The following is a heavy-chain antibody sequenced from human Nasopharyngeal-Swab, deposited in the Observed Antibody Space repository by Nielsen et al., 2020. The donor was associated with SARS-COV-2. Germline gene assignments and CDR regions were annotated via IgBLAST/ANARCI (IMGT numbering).Heavy chain of an antibody. Sequence: GGYLRLSCAASGFSFNNYGMHWVRQAPGKGLEWVAVISYEGSKKFYVASVEGRFTISRDFSKNTLFLQMNSLRPEDTAIYYCAKATQIFWFGQFRNDAFDIWGQGTMVTVSS. CDR1: GFSFNNYG. V-gene: IGHV3-30*18. D-gene: IGHD3-10*01. CDR3: AKATQIFWFGQFRNDAFDI. J-gene: IGHJ3*02. CDR2: ISYEGSKK.